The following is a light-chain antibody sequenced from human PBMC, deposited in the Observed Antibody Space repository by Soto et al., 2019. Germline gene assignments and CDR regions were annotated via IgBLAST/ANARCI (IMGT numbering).Light chain of an antibody. V-gene: IGLV2-8*01. CDR1: SSDVGGYNY. Sequence: SALTQPPSASGSPGQSVTISCTGTSSDVGGYNYVSWYQQHPGKAPKLMIYEVSKRPSGVPDRFSGSKSGNTASLTVSGLQAEDEADYYCSSYAGSNNHVVFGGGTKLTVL. J-gene: IGLJ2*01. CDR3: SSYAGSNNHVV. CDR2: EVS.